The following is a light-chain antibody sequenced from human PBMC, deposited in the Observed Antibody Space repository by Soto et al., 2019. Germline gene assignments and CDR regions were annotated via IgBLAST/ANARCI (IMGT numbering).Light chain of an antibody. CDR2: GAS. CDR1: QSVSSN. Sequence: IVMTQSPATLSVSPGERATLSCGASQSVSSNLAWYQQKPGQAPRLLIYGASTRATGIPARFSGSGSGTEFTLTISSLQSEDFAVYYCQQYNNCPPWTFAQGTKADI. V-gene: IGKV3-15*01. J-gene: IGKJ1*01. CDR3: QQYNNCPPWT.